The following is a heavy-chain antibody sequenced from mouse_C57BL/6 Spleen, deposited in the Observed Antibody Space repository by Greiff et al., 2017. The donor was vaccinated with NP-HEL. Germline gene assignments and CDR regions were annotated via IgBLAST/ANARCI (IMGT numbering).Heavy chain of an antibody. Sequence: EVQVVESGGGLVKPGGSLKLSCAASGFTFSSYTMSWVRQTPEKRLEWVATISGGGGNTYYPDSVKGRFTISRDNAKNTLYLQMSSLRSEDTALYYCARGRGYDGAWFAYWGQGTLVTVSA. V-gene: IGHV5-9*01. CDR2: ISGGGGNT. J-gene: IGHJ3*01. D-gene: IGHD2-2*01. CDR3: ARGRGYDGAWFAY. CDR1: GFTFSSYT.